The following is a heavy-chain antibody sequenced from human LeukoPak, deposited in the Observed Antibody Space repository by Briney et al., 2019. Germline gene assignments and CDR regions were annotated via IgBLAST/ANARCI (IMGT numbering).Heavy chain of an antibody. D-gene: IGHD2-21*01. Sequence: SATLSLTCTVSGGSISSGGYYWSWIRQHPGKGLEWIGYIYYSGSTYYNPSLKSRVTISVDTSKNQFSLKLSSVTAADTAVYYCARGNHYSDYIDYWGQGTLVTVSS. V-gene: IGHV4-31*03. J-gene: IGHJ4*02. CDR2: IYYSGST. CDR1: GGSISSGGYY. CDR3: ARGNHYSDYIDY.